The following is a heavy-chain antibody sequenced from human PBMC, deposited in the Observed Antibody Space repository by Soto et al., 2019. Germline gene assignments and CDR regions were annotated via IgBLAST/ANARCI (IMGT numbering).Heavy chain of an antibody. V-gene: IGHV5-51*01. CDR3: ARPSSYCGGDCYSPPDAFDI. Sequence: GESLKISCNGSGYSFTSYWIGWVRQMPGKGLEWMGIIYPGDSDTRYSPSFQGQVTISADKSISTAYLQWSSLKASDTAMYYCARPSSYCGGDCYSPPDAFDIWGQGTMVTVSS. D-gene: IGHD2-21*02. CDR1: GYSFTSYW. CDR2: IYPGDSDT. J-gene: IGHJ3*02.